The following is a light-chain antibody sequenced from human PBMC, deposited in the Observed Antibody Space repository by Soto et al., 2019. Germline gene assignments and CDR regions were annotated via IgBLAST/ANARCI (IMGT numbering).Light chain of an antibody. CDR1: SSDVGGYEY. Sequence: QSALTQPASVSGSPGQSITISCTGTSSDVGGYEYVSWYQQHPGTAPKLLIYGNNNRPSGVPDRFSGSKSGTSASLAIAGLQAEDEADYSCQSYDSSLSIWVFGGGTKVTVL. CDR3: QSYDSSLSIWV. J-gene: IGLJ3*02. CDR2: GNN. V-gene: IGLV2-14*01.